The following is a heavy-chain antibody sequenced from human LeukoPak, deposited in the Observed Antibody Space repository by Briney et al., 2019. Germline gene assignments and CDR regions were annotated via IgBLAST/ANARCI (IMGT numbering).Heavy chain of an antibody. V-gene: IGHV3-9*01. J-gene: IGHJ4*02. D-gene: IGHD3-3*01. CDR3: AKDSGYDFWSGDPSHDPTTDY. CDR2: ISWNSGSI. CDR1: GVTFDDYA. Sequence: GRSLRLSCAASGVTFDDYAMHWVRQAPGKGVEGVSGISWNSGSIGYADSVKGRFTISRDNATNSLYLQMNSLRAEDTALYYCAKDSGYDFWSGDPSHDPTTDYCSQATLVTVCS.